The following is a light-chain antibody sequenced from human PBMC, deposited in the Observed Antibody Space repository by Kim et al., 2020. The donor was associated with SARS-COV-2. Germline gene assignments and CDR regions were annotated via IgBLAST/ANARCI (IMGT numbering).Light chain of an antibody. CDR2: QAS. Sequence: DIQMTQSPSTLSAFAGDSVTITCRASQSVDGWLAWYQQQPGKAPRLLIYQASKLAGGVPSRFSGSGSGTDFTLTVNNLQPQDSAVYYCKQYETYWTFGPGTKVDIK. CDR3: KQYETYWT. CDR1: QSVDGW. V-gene: IGKV1-5*03. J-gene: IGKJ1*01.